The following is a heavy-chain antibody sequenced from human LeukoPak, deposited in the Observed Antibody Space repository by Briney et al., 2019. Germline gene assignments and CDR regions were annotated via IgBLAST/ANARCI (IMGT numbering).Heavy chain of an antibody. CDR2: ISAYNGNT. V-gene: IGHV1-18*01. Sequence: ALVKVPCKASGYTFTSYGISWVRQAPGQGLEWMGWISAYNGNTNYAQKLQGRVTMTTDTSTSTAYMELRSLRSDDTAVYYCARDLGIAAAGPSDYYYGMDVWGQGTTVTVSS. D-gene: IGHD6-13*01. CDR1: GYTFTSYG. CDR3: ARDLGIAAAGPSDYYYGMDV. J-gene: IGHJ6*02.